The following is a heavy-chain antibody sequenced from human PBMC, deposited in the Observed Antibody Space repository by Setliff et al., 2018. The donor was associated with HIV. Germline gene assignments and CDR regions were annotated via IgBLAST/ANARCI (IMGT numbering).Heavy chain of an antibody. D-gene: IGHD3-3*01. CDR2: VNPKSVST. CDR3: ARPRNGYYHLEY. J-gene: IGHJ4*02. V-gene: IGHV1-8*01. Sequence: ASVKVSCKASGYIFSNYEINWVRQATGQGLEWMGWVNPKSVSTGYAPNFQGRVTMTWNTPINTAYMELSSLRSEDTAVYFCARPRNGYYHLEYWGQGTPVTVS. CDR1: GYIFSNYE.